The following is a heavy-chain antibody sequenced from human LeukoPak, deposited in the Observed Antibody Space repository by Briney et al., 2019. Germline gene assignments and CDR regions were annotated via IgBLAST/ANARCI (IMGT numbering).Heavy chain of an antibody. Sequence: SGGSLRLSCAASGFTFSSYAMSWVRQAPGKGLEWVSAISGSGGSTYYADSAKGRFTISRDNSKNTLYLQMNSLRAEDTAVYYCAKVRHYYGSYGIQSYFDYWGQGTLVTVSS. CDR3: AKVRHYYGSYGIQSYFDY. J-gene: IGHJ4*02. CDR2: ISGSGGST. D-gene: IGHD3-10*01. V-gene: IGHV3-23*01. CDR1: GFTFSSYA.